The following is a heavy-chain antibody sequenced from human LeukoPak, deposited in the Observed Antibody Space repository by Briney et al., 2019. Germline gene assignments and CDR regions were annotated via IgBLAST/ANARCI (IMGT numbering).Heavy chain of an antibody. CDR3: ARAPGYSYGYFIDY. Sequence: PGGSLRLSCAASGFTFSSYWMSWVRQAPGKGLEWVANIKQDGSEKYYVDSVKGRFTISRDNAKNSLYLQMNSLRAEDTAVYYCARAPGYSYGYFIDYWGQGTLVTVSS. J-gene: IGHJ4*02. CDR1: GFTFSSYW. D-gene: IGHD5-18*01. V-gene: IGHV3-7*01. CDR2: IKQDGSEK.